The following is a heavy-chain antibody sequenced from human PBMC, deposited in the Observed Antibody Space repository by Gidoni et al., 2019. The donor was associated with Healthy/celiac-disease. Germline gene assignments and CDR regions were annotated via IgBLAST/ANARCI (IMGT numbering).Heavy chain of an antibody. D-gene: IGHD6-6*01. J-gene: IGHJ6*02. CDR3: AREEWAALYYYYGMDV. CDR2: ISSSGSTI. Sequence: QVQLVESGGGLVKPGGSLRLSCPASGFTFSDYYMSWIRQAPGKGLEWVSYISSSGSTIYYADSVKGRFTISRDNAKNSLYLQMNSLRAEDTAVYYCAREEWAALYYYYGMDVWGQGTTVTVSS. CDR1: GFTFSDYY. V-gene: IGHV3-11*01.